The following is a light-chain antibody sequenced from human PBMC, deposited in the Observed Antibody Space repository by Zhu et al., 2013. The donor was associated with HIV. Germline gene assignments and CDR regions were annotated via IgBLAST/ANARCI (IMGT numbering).Light chain of an antibody. CDR3: QQYYSTPYT. V-gene: IGKV4-1*01. CDR2: WAS. Sequence: DIVMTQSPDSLAVSLGETATINCKSSQSVLYSSDNRNYLAWYQQRPGQPPKLLIFWASTRESGVPDRFSGSGSGTDFTLTIDSLQAEDVAVYYCQQYYSTPYTFGQGTKLEIK. CDR1: QSVLYSSDNRNY. J-gene: IGKJ2*01.